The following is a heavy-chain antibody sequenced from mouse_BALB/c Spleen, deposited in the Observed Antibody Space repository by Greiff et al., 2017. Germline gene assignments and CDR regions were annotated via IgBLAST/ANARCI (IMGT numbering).Heavy chain of an antibody. D-gene: IGHD2-3*01. CDR2: IYPGDGDT. Sequence: VKLMESGAELARPGASVKLSCKASGYTFTSYWMQWVKQRPGQGLEWIGAIYPGDGDTRYTQKFKGKATLTADKSSSTAYMQLSSLASEDSAVYYCARGDGYSSWFAYWGQGTLVTVSA. CDR1: GYTFTSYW. CDR3: ARGDGYSSWFAY. V-gene: IGHV1-87*01. J-gene: IGHJ3*01.